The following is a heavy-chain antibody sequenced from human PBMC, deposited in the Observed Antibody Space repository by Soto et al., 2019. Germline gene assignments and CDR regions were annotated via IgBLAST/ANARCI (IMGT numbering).Heavy chain of an antibody. Sequence: GGSLRLSCAASGFTFSSYAMSWVRQAPGKGLEWVSAISGSGGSTYYADSVKGRFTISRDNSKNTLYLQMNSLRAEDMAVYYCAKDLSRDXYDSSGYYSAPGPTLDYWGQGTLVTVSS. CDR1: GFTFSSYA. V-gene: IGHV3-23*01. J-gene: IGHJ4*02. CDR3: AKDLSRDXYDSSGYYSAPGPTLDY. CDR2: ISGSGGST. D-gene: IGHD3-22*01.